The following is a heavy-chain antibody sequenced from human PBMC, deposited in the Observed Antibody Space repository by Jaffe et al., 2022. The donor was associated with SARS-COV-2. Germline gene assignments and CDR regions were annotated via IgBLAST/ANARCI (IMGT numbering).Heavy chain of an antibody. CDR3: ARTLVTTGSPTGYYGMDV. D-gene: IGHD4-17*01. V-gene: IGHV3-13*01. Sequence: EVQLVESGGGLVQPGGSLRLSCAASGFTFSSYDMHWVRQATGKGLEWVSAIGTAGDTYYPGSVKGRFTISRENAKNSLYLQMNSLRAGDTAVYYCARTLVTTGSPTGYYGMDVWGQGTTVTVSS. CDR2: IGTAGDT. J-gene: IGHJ6*02. CDR1: GFTFSSYD.